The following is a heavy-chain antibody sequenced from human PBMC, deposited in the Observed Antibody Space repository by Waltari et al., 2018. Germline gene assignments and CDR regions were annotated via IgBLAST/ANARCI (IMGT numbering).Heavy chain of an antibody. CDR2: IYTSGST. CDR3: ARGAYCSSTSCAPDYYYMDV. CDR1: GGSISSYY. V-gene: IGHV4-4*07. J-gene: IGHJ6*03. D-gene: IGHD2-2*01. Sequence: QVQLQESGPGLVKPSETLSLTCTVSGGSISSYYWSWLRQPAGKGREWIGRIYTSGSTNYNPSLKSRVTMSVDTSKNQFSLKLSSVTAADTAVYYCARGAYCSSTSCAPDYYYMDVWGKGTTVTVSS.